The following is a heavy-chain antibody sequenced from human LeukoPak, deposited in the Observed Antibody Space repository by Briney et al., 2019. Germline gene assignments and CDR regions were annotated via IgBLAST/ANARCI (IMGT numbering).Heavy chain of an antibody. J-gene: IGHJ4*02. Sequence: GGSLGLSCAASGFSFTSCGMHWVRQAPGKGLEWVAVISYDGSNKYYADSVKGRFTISRDNSKNTLYLQMNRLRAEDTAVYYCARSTVWGSCRQPLEYWGPGTVVTVSS. CDR2: ISYDGSNK. CDR1: GFSFTSCG. CDR3: ARSTVWGSCRQPLEY. D-gene: IGHD3-16*02. V-gene: IGHV3-30*03.